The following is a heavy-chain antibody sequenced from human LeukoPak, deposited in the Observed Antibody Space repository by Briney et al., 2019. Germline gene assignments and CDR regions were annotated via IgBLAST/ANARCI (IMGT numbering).Heavy chain of an antibody. Sequence: PGGSLRLSCAASGFTFSDYYMSWIRQAPGEGLEWVSYISSSGSTIYYADSVKGRFTISRDNAKNSLYLQMNSLRAEDTAVYYCTTVAIVLMVYASPWDYWGQGTLVTVSS. D-gene: IGHD2-8*01. CDR1: GFTFSDYY. CDR3: TTVAIVLMVYASPWDY. J-gene: IGHJ4*02. V-gene: IGHV3-11*01. CDR2: ISSSGSTI.